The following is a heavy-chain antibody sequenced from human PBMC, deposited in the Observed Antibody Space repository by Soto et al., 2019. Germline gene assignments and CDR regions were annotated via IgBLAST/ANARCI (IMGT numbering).Heavy chain of an antibody. CDR1: GFTVSYFG. CDR3: ARDWAWNYDY. V-gene: IGHV3-30-3*01. Sequence: QVQLVESGGGVVQPGRSLRLSCAASGFTVSYFGLHWVRQAPGKGLEWVAFISSDGGKAYYADSMKGRFTISRDNSKNTLDLQMNRLKPEDTAVYYCARDWAWNYDYWGQGTLVTVSS. D-gene: IGHD1-7*01. J-gene: IGHJ4*02. CDR2: ISSDGGKA.